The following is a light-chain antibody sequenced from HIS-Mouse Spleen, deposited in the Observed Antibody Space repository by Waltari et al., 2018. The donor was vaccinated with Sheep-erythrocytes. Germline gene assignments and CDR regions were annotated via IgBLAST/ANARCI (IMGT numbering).Light chain of an antibody. J-gene: IGLJ3*02. Sequence: QSALTQPDSVSGSPGQSITLSCTGTSSDVGSYNLVSWYQQHPGKAPKLMIYEGSKRPSGVSNRFSGSKSGNTASLTISGLQAEDEADYYCCSYAGSSTPWVFGGGTKLTVL. V-gene: IGLV2-23*01. CDR3: CSYAGSSTPWV. CDR1: SSDVGSYNL. CDR2: EGS.